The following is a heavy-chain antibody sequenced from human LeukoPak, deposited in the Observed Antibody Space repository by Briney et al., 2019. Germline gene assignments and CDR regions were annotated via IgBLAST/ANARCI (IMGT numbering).Heavy chain of an antibody. CDR1: GGSIRSSDDY. V-gene: IGHV4-39*01. D-gene: IGHD6-19*01. Sequence: SETLSLTCTVFGGSIRSSDDYWGWIRQPPGKGLEWIGSIHYGGITYYNPSLKSRVTISVDTSKNQFSLKLSSVTAADTAVYYCARRGSSGFLYYSDYWGQGILVTVSS. CDR2: IHYGGIT. J-gene: IGHJ4*02. CDR3: ARRGSSGFLYYSDY.